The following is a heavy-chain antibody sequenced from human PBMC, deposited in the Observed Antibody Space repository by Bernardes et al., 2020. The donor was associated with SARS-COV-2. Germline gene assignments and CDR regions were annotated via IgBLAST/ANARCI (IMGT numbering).Heavy chain of an antibody. CDR3: ARSDFWSRYSTQGGRYYFDS. J-gene: IGHJ4*02. CDR1: GYTFTDYY. D-gene: IGHD3-3*01. V-gene: IGHV1-2*02. Sequence: ASVKVSCKASGYTFTDYYMHWVRQAPGQGLEWMGWIDPNSGDTNSAPKFQGRVTMTRDTSITTAYMELRSLRSDDTAVYFCARSDFWSRYSTQGGRYYFDSWGQGTLVTVSS. CDR2: IDPNSGDT.